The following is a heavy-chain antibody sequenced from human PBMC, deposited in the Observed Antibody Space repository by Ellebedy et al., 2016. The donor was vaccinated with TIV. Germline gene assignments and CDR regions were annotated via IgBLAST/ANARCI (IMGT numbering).Heavy chain of an antibody. J-gene: IGHJ4*02. CDR1: GGSFSGHY. CDR3: ARGLARDY. Sequence: SETLSLTCAVYGGSFSGHYWSWIRQTPGKGLEWIGEINQSGITDYNPSLKSRVTLSVDTSKNQFSLNLSSVTAADTAVYYCARGLARDYWGQGTLVTVSS. V-gene: IGHV4-34*01. CDR2: INQSGIT.